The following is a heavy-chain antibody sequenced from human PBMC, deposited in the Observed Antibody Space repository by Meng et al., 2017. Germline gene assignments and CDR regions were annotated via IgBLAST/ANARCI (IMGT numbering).Heavy chain of an antibody. V-gene: IGHV3-66*02. CDR3: ARERVLVVVGATDDAFDI. CDR1: GFTVSSNY. Sequence: GESLKISCAASGFTVSSNYMSWVRQAPGKGLEWVSVIYSGGSTYYADSVKGRFTISRDNSKNTLYLQMNSLRAGDTAVYYCARERVLVVVGATDDAFDIWGQGTMVTVSS. D-gene: IGHD1-26*01. CDR2: IYSGGST. J-gene: IGHJ3*02.